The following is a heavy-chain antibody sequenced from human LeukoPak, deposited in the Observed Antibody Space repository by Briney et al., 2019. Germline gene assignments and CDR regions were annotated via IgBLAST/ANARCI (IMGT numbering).Heavy chain of an antibody. D-gene: IGHD2-15*01. CDR1: GFTFDDYA. V-gene: IGHV3-9*01. CDR2: ISWNSGSI. Sequence: PGGSLRLSCAASGFTFDDYAMHWDRQSPGKGLEWVSGISWNSGSIGYADSVKGRFTISRDNAKNSLYLQMNSLRAEDTALYYCAKDILRGGKDYYYGMDVWGQGTTVTVSS. CDR3: AKDILRGGKDYYYGMDV. J-gene: IGHJ6*02.